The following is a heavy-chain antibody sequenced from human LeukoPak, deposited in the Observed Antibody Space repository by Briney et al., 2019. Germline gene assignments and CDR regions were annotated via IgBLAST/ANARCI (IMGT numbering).Heavy chain of an antibody. D-gene: IGHD3-22*01. CDR1: GDSISSDYR. CDR3: ARHITGPSGYPFDD. Sequence: SETLSLTCAVTGDSISSDYRWGWIRQPPGKGLEWIGSIYRSGNTNYNPSLKSRVTMSVDTPKNQFTLKLSSVTAADTAVYYCARHITGPSGYPFDDWGQGTLVTVSS. CDR2: IYRSGNT. J-gene: IGHJ4*02. V-gene: IGHV4-38-2*01.